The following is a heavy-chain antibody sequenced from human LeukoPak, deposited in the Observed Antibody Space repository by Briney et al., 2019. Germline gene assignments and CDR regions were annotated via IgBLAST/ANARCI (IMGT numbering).Heavy chain of an antibody. D-gene: IGHD5-12*01. CDR3: ARQKVEYSGYHVIRAFDY. Sequence: GESLKISCKGSGYSFTSYWIGWVRQMPGKGLEWMGIIYPGDSDTRYSPSFQGQVTISADKSISTAYLQWSSLKASDTAMYYCARQKVEYSGYHVIRAFDYWGQGTLVTVSS. CDR1: GYSFTSYW. CDR2: IYPGDSDT. V-gene: IGHV5-51*01. J-gene: IGHJ4*02.